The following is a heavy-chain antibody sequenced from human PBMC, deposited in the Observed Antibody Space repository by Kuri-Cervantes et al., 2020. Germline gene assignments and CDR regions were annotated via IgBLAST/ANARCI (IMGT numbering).Heavy chain of an antibody. CDR1: GYSFISYA. CDR3: ARGRRNYCSSTSCYAYFGY. Sequence: ASVKVSCKASGYSFISYAMNWVRQAPGQGLEWMGWINTNTGNPTYAQGFTGRFVFSLDTSVSTAYLQISSLKAEDTAVYYCARGRRNYCSSTSCYAYFGYWGQGTLVTVSS. CDR2: INTNTGNP. D-gene: IGHD2-2*01. V-gene: IGHV7-4-1*02. J-gene: IGHJ4*02.